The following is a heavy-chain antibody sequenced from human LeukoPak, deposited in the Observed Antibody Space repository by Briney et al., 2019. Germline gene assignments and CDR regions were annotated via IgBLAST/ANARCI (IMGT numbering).Heavy chain of an antibody. Sequence: GGSLRFSCAASGFTCDDYGMHWVRQAPGEGLERASGISWNSGDIDYADSVKGRFTISRDNAKKSLYLQMNSLRAEDTALYYCAKASNSGSYGYYFDYWGQGTLVTVSS. CDR3: AKASNSGSYGYYFDY. CDR1: GFTCDDYG. V-gene: IGHV3-9*01. CDR2: ISWNSGDI. J-gene: IGHJ4*02. D-gene: IGHD1-26*01.